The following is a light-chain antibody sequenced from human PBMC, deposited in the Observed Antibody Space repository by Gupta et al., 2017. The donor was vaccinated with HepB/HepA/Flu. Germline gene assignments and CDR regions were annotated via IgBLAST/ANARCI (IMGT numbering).Light chain of an antibody. V-gene: IGKV3-20*01. J-gene: IGKJ5*01. CDR3: QQYGSSPTIT. Sequence: DIVLTQSPGTLSLSPGERATLSCRASQSVSSSYLAWYQQKPGQAPRLLIYGASSRATGIPDRFSGSGCGTDFTLTISRREPEDFAVYYCQQYGSSPTITFGQGTRLEIK. CDR2: GAS. CDR1: QSVSSSY.